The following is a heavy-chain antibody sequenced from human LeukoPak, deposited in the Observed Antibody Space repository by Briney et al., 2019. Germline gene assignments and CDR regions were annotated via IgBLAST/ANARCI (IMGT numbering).Heavy chain of an antibody. J-gene: IGHJ6*03. Sequence: GGSLRPSCAASGFTFSSYWMSWVRQAPGKGLEGVANIKEDGRKKYYVGSVKGRFTISRDNAKNSLFLQLNTLRTEDTALYFCARDLHSGWPFSEFYYMDVWGKGTTVTVSS. CDR1: GFTFSSYW. V-gene: IGHV3-7*01. D-gene: IGHD6-19*01. CDR3: ARDLHSGWPFSEFYYMDV. CDR2: IKEDGRKK.